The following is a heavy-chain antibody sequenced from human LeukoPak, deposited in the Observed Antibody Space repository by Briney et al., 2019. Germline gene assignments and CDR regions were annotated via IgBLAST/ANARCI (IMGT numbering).Heavy chain of an antibody. CDR3: ARDEGYCSGGNCYTLLDY. J-gene: IGHJ4*02. V-gene: IGHV3-7*01. Sequence: GGSLRLSCAASGFTLGNYWMHWVRHAPGKGLECVATIKRDGSEKYYVDSVKGRFTVSRDNAKNSLYLQMNSLRVEDTAVYYCARDEGYCSGGNCYTLLDYWGQGTLVTVSS. CDR2: IKRDGSEK. D-gene: IGHD2-15*01. CDR1: GFTLGNYW.